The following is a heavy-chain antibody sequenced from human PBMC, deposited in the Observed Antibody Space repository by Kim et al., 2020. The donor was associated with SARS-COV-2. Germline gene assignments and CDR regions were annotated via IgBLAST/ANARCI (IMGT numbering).Heavy chain of an antibody. D-gene: IGHD3-9*01. CDR3: ARLDILTGYSDY. V-gene: IGHV4-61*07. Sequence: SNPTRKGRVTISVDTSKNQFSLKLSSVTAADTAVYYCARLDILTGYSDYWGQGTLVTVSS. J-gene: IGHJ4*02.